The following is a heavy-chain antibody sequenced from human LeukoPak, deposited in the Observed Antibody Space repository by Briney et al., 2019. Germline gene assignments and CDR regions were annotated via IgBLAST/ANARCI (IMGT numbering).Heavy chain of an antibody. CDR1: GFSFSRYW. V-gene: IGHV3-7*03. D-gene: IGHD1-26*01. CDR3: ARGLVGTTPGFFDY. CDR2: IKPDGSEI. Sequence: PGGSLRLSCEASGFSFSRYWMSWVRQAPVRGLEWVANIKPDGSEIYYVDSVKGRFTISRDNSKNTVYLQMNSLRAEDTALYYCARGLVGTTPGFFDYWGQGTLVTVSS. J-gene: IGHJ4*02.